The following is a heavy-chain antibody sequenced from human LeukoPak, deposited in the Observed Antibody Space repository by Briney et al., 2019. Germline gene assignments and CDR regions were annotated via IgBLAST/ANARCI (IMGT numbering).Heavy chain of an antibody. D-gene: IGHD3-22*01. CDR1: GGSFSGYY. V-gene: IGHV4-34*01. J-gene: IGHJ4*02. CDR3: ARVLYYYDSSGYYPDY. CDR2: INHSGST. Sequence: SETLSLTCAVYGGSFSGYYWSWIRQPPGKGLEWIGEINHSGSTNYNPSLKSRVTISVDTSKNQFSLKLSSVTAADTAVYYCARVLYYYDSSGYYPDYWGQGTLVTVSS.